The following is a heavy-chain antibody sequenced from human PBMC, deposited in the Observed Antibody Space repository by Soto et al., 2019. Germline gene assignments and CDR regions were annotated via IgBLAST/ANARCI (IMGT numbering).Heavy chain of an antibody. Sequence: GASVKVSCKASGYTLTRYDINWVRQATGQGLEWMGWMNPNSGNTGYAQKFQGRVTMTRNTSISTAYMELSSLRSEDTAVYYCARGRCSGGSCYVGMDVWGQGTTVTVSS. D-gene: IGHD2-15*01. CDR3: ARGRCSGGSCYVGMDV. J-gene: IGHJ6*02. CDR2: MNPNSGNT. CDR1: GYTLTRYD. V-gene: IGHV1-8*01.